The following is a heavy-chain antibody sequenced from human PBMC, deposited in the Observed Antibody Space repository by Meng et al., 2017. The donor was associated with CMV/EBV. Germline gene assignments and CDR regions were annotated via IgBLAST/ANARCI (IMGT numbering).Heavy chain of an antibody. CDR3: ARLQERGLLWFGEFSGWFDP. Sequence: GSLRLSCTVSGGSISSSSYYWGWIRQPPGKGLEWIGSIYYSGSTYYNPSLKSRVTISVDTSKNQFSLKLSSVTAADTAVYYCARLQERGLLWFGEFSGWFDPWGQGTLVTVSS. CDR1: GGSISSSSYY. V-gene: IGHV4-39*01. D-gene: IGHD3-10*01. CDR2: IYYSGST. J-gene: IGHJ5*02.